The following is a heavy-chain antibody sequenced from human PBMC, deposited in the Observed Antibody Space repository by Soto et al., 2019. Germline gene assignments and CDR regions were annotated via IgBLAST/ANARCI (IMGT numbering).Heavy chain of an antibody. CDR3: ATWNIWFGESAPHYYYYYMDV. J-gene: IGHJ6*03. Sequence: ASVKVSCKVSGYTLTELSMHWVRQAPGKGLEWMGGFDPEDGETIYAQKFQGRVTMTEDTSTDTAYMELSSLRSEDTAVYYCATWNIWFGESAPHYYYYYMDVWDKGTTVTVSS. D-gene: IGHD3-10*01. V-gene: IGHV1-24*01. CDR1: GYTLTELS. CDR2: FDPEDGET.